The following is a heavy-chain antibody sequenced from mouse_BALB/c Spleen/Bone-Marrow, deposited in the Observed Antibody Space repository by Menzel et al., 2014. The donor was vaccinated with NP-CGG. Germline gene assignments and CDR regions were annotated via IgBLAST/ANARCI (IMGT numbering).Heavy chain of an antibody. D-gene: IGHD1-2*01. CDR1: GFSLTSYG. V-gene: IGHV2-4*02. CDR3: ARQPLRRHAMDY. Sequence: VQLQQSGPGLVQPSQSLSITCTVSGFSLTSYGVHWVRPPPGKGLEWLGVIWSGGSTDYNAAFISRLSISKDNSKSXXFFKMNSLQADDTAIYYCARQPLRRHAMDYWGQGTSVTVSS. J-gene: IGHJ4*01. CDR2: IWSGGST.